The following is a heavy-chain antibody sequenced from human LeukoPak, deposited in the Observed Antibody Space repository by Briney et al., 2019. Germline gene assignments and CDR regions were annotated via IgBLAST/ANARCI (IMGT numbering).Heavy chain of an antibody. Sequence: GGSLRLSCAASGFTFSRNWMTWVRQAPGKGLGWVANIKQDGSEKYYVNSVKGRFTISRDNAKNSLYLQMNSLRVEDTAVYYCVRDLGPAWYWGQGALVTVSS. CDR2: IKQDGSEK. CDR3: VRDLGPAWY. V-gene: IGHV3-7*01. CDR1: GFTFSRNW. J-gene: IGHJ4*02.